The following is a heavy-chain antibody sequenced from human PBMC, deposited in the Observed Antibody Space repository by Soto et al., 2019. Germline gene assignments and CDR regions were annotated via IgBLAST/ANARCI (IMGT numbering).Heavy chain of an antibody. Sequence: QVQLQESGPGLVKPSETLSLTCTVSSDSIAGENWWSWVRQPPGLGLEWIGEVFHTGGTNYNPSPKSRVPMEGEKSKTHFSLNLFSAPAADPAVYFWARVFSSGSGWMYYFDFWAQGTLVSVSS. CDR2: VFHTGGT. J-gene: IGHJ4*02. CDR1: SDSIAGENW. CDR3: ARVFSSGSGWMYYFDF. D-gene: IGHD6-19*01. V-gene: IGHV4-4*02.